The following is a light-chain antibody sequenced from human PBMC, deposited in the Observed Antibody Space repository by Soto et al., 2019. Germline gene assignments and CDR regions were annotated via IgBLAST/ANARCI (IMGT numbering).Light chain of an antibody. V-gene: IGKV3-15*01. CDR3: QQSDKWPPT. Sequence: EIGMTQSPATLAVSPGERATLSCRASQSVSSNLAWYQQKAGQAPRLLMYGASTRAIGIPGRFSGSGSGTEFTLTISSLQSEDFAVYYCQQSDKWPPTFGQGTKVDIK. J-gene: IGKJ1*01. CDR2: GAS. CDR1: QSVSSN.